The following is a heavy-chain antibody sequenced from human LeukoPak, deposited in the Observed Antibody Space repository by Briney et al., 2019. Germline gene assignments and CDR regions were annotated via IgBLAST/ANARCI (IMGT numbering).Heavy chain of an antibody. V-gene: IGHV3-30*18. Sequence: GRSLRLSCAASGFTFSSYGMHWVRQAPGKGLEWVAVISYDGSNKYYADSVKGRFTISRDNSKNTLYLQMNSLRAEDTAVYYCAKGRMGRNHHFDYWGQGTLVTVSS. CDR3: AKGRMGRNHHFDY. J-gene: IGHJ4*02. D-gene: IGHD2-15*01. CDR1: GFTFSSYG. CDR2: ISYDGSNK.